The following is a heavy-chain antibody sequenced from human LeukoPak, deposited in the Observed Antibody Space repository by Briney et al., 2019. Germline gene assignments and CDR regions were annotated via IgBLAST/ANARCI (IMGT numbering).Heavy chain of an antibody. J-gene: IGHJ4*02. CDR1: GFTFSSSA. CDR3: AKALYGNYASIFDY. D-gene: IGHD4-17*01. Sequence: GGSLRLSCAAPGFTFSSSAMSWARQAPGKGLEWVATISSSTDTTYYADSVKGRFTISRDSSKNTLYLQMNSLRAEDTATYYCAKALYGNYASIFDYWGQGTLVTVSS. CDR2: ISSSTDTT. V-gene: IGHV3-23*01.